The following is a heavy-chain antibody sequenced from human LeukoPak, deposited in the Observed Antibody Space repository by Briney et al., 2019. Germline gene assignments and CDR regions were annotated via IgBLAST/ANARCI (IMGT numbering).Heavy chain of an antibody. CDR1: GFTFSTYN. CDR3: ARQWLVNG. V-gene: IGHV3-21*04. D-gene: IGHD6-19*01. Sequence: PGGSLRLSCAASGFTFSTYNMNWVRQAPGKGLEWVSSITTSSSYIYYADSVKGRFTISRDNAKNSLYLQMNSLRAEDTAVYYCARQWLVNGWGQGTLVTVSS. J-gene: IGHJ4*02. CDR2: ITTSSSYI.